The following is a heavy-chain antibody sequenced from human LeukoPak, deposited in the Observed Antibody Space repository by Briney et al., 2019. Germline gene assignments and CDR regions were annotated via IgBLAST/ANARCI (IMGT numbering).Heavy chain of an antibody. D-gene: IGHD6-19*01. CDR3: VRDQSRYSSGCMDY. Sequence: PGGSLRLSCAASGFTFGSSEMNWVRQAPGKGLEWVSYISSLGTKIYYADSVRGRFTISRDNSKNTLYLQMSSLRAEDTAVYYCVRDQSRYSSGCMDYWGQGTLVTVSS. V-gene: IGHV3-48*03. CDR1: GFTFGSSE. CDR2: ISSLGTKI. J-gene: IGHJ4*02.